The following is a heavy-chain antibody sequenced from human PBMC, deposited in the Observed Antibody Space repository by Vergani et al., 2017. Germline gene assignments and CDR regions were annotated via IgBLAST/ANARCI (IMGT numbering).Heavy chain of an antibody. CDR2: ISGSDATT. CDR1: GFTFRSYE. V-gene: IGHV3-48*03. Sequence: EVQLVESGGGLVQPGGSLRLSCTASGFTFRSYEMNWVRQAPGRGLEWVSSISGSDATTYYTDSVRGRFTISRDSARNSLYLQMNSLRAEDTAVYYCARVKNYYYGMDVWGQGTTVTVSS. CDR3: ARVKNYYYGMDV. J-gene: IGHJ6*02.